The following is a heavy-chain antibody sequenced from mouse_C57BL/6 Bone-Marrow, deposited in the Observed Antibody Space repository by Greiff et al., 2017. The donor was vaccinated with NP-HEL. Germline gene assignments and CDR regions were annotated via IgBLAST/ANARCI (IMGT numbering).Heavy chain of an antibody. CDR2: ISSGGGYT. CDR3: AICGGFAY. J-gene: IGHJ3*01. Sequence: EVQLVESGADLVKPGASLKLSCAASGFTFSSSGMSWVRQTPDQRLEWVATISSGGGYTYYPDSVKGRCTISRDNAENTLYLQLSSLESEDTAMCYCAICGGFAYWGQGTLVTVSA. V-gene: IGHV5-6*01. D-gene: IGHD6-1*01. CDR1: GFTFSSSG.